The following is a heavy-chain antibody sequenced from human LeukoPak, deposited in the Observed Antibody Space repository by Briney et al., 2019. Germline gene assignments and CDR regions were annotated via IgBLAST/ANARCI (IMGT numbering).Heavy chain of an antibody. J-gene: IGHJ5*02. CDR3: AQDVPIERVPGVGPGS. CDR2: MQYDGSVI. D-gene: IGHD2-8*01. Sequence: GGSLRLSCAASGFTFSSYGMHWVRRAPGKGLEWVTFMQYDGSVIFYADSVKGRFTISRDNSKNTVYLQMSSLRTEDTAVYFCAQDVPIERVPGVGPGSWGQGTLVTVSS. CDR1: GFTFSSYG. V-gene: IGHV3-30*02.